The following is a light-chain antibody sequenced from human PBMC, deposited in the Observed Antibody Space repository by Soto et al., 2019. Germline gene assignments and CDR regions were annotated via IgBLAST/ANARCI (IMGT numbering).Light chain of an antibody. CDR1: QSVNTTY. J-gene: IGKJ2*01. V-gene: IGKV3-20*01. CDR2: GTS. CDR3: QHYDSSPPMYT. Sequence: DIELTQSPCTLSLSPGDRATLSCRASQSVNTTYLGWHQQKPGQAPRLLVYGTSRRATGIPDRFSGSGCGADFALTISIREPQDFAVYYCQHYDSSPPMYTFGQGTKLEIK.